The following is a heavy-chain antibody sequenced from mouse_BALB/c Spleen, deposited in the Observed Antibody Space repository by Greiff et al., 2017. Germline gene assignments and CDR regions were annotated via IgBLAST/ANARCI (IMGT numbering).Heavy chain of an antibody. CDR3: KRDYDDLFDH. CDR2: IDPENGDT. V-gene: IGHV14-4*02. Sequence: VQLQQSGAELVRSGASVKLSCTASGFNIKDYYMHWVKQRPEQGLEWIGWIDPENGDTEYAPKFQGKATMTADTSSNTAYLQLSSLTSEDTAVYYCKRDYDDLFDHRGQGTTLPGSS. D-gene: IGHD2-4*01. J-gene: IGHJ2*01. CDR1: GFNIKDYY.